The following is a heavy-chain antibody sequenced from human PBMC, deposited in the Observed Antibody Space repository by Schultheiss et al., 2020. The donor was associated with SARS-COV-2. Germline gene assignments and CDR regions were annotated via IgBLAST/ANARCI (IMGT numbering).Heavy chain of an antibody. V-gene: IGHV3-48*03. D-gene: IGHD1-26*01. J-gene: IGHJ6*02. CDR2: ISSSGSTI. CDR3: ARGGGGSYHPGTYYYYGMDV. Sequence: GVSLKISCAASGFTFSSCAMSWVRQAPGKGLEWVSYISSSGSTIYYAVSVKGRFTITRDNAKNSLYLQMNSLRAEDTAVYYCARGGGGSYHPGTYYYYGMDVWGQGTTVTGSS. CDR1: GFTFSSCA.